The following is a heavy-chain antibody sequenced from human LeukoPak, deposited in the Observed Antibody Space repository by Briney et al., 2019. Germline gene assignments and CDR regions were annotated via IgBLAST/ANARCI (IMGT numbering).Heavy chain of an antibody. D-gene: IGHD3-22*01. CDR1: GFTFSSYA. CDR2: ISYDGSNK. J-gene: IGHJ4*02. CDR3: ARDRDTMIVVVTSFDY. Sequence: GSLRLSCAASGFTFSSYAMHWVRQAPGKGLEWVAVISYDGSNKHYADSVKGRFTISRDNSKNTLYLQMNSLRAEDTAVYYCARDRDTMIVVVTSFDYWGQGTLVTVSS. V-gene: IGHV3-30-3*01.